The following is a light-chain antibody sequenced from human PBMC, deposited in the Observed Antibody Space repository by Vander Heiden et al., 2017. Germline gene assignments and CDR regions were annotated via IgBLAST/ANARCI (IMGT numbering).Light chain of an antibody. V-gene: IGKV1-39*01. CDR3: QQSYSTLWT. CDR1: QSISSY. CDR2: AAS. Sequence: IKMTQSPSSLSASVGDRVTITCRASQSISSYLNWYQQKPGQAPKLLIYAASSLESGVPSTFSGSGSGTDFTLTISSLQPEDFATYYCQQSYSTLWTFGQGTKVEIK. J-gene: IGKJ1*01.